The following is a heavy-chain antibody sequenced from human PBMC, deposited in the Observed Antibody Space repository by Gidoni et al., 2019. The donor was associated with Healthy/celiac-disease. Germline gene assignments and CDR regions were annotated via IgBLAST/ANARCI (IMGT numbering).Heavy chain of an antibody. D-gene: IGHD3-22*01. CDR3: AHKLGSSGYYYEGPVDH. Sequence: QITLKESGPTLVNPTQTLPLTCPFPGFSLSTSGVGVGWIRQPPGKPLELHALIYWNDDTRYSPSLKSRLTLTKETAKKQVVLTRTNMDPVDTATYYWAHKLGSSGYYYEGPVDHGGQGTLVTVSS. V-gene: IGHV2-5*01. CDR2: IYWNDDT. CDR1: GFSLSTSGVG. J-gene: IGHJ5*02.